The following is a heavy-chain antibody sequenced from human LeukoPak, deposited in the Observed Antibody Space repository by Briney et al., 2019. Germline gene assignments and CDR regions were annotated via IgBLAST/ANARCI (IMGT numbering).Heavy chain of an antibody. CDR1: RITFSSYA. J-gene: IGHJ3*02. D-gene: IGHD2-21*02. Sequence: GGALRLSCAASRITFSSYAMNWVRQGPGEGLEWVSVLSGSGGSTYYADSVKGRFTISRDNSKNTLYLQMNSLRAEDTAVYYCAKDLGWVTTTAFDIWGQGTMVTVSS. CDR3: AKDLGWVTTTAFDI. V-gene: IGHV3-23*01. CDR2: LSGSGGST.